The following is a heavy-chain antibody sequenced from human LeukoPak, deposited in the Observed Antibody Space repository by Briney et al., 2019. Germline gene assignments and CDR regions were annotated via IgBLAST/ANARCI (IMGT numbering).Heavy chain of an antibody. CDR2: FYYCGST. V-gene: IGHV4-59*13. Sequence: PSETLSLICSVCGGPISSYYWRWMRQSPGKGLVWIGYFYYCGSTRYSASLKSRVTISLDTSKNQFVLRLRSLAAADSAVYYCASSQRAGVNAPMAYSIWGEGTLVTVSS. D-gene: IGHD5-18*01. CDR1: GGPISSYY. J-gene: IGHJ4*02. CDR3: ASSQRAGVNAPMAYSI.